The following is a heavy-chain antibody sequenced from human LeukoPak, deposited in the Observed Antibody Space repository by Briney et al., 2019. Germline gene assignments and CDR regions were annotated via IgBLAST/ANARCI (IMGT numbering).Heavy chain of an antibody. CDR2: ISWSSGSI. J-gene: IGHJ4*02. D-gene: IGHD6-19*01. CDR3: AKEARGWLYCFDY. Sequence: GGSLRLSCAASGFTFDDYAMHWVRQAPGKGLEWVSGISWSSGSIGYADSVKGRFTISRDNAKNSLYLQMNSLRAEDTALYYCAKEARGWLYCFDYWGQGTLVTVSS. CDR1: GFTFDDYA. V-gene: IGHV3-9*01.